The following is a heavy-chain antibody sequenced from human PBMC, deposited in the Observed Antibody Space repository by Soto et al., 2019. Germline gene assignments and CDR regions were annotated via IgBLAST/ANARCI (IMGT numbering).Heavy chain of an antibody. CDR1: GFTFSSYG. Sequence: PGGSLRLSCAASGFTFSSYGMHWVRQAPGKGLEWVAVIWYDGSNKYYVDSVKGRFTISRDNSKNTLYLQMNSLRAEDTAVYYCAREGRYYDSSGYHDYWGQGTLVTVSS. D-gene: IGHD3-22*01. V-gene: IGHV3-33*01. CDR2: IWYDGSNK. J-gene: IGHJ4*02. CDR3: AREGRYYDSSGYHDY.